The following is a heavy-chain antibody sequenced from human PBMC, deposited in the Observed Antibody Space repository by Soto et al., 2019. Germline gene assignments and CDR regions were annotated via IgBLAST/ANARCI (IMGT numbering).Heavy chain of an antibody. CDR1: GFGFTFSNYY. D-gene: IGHD4-17*01. J-gene: IGHJ2*01. CDR2: ISSSSSTI. V-gene: IGHV3-48*01. Sequence: GGSLRLSCAASGFGFTFSNYYMNWIRQAPGKGLEWVSSISSSSSTIYNADSVKVRFTISRYNAKNSLYLQMNSLRAEDTAVYYCARDVTVTIYWYFDLWGRGTLVTVSS. CDR3: ARDVTVTIYWYFDL.